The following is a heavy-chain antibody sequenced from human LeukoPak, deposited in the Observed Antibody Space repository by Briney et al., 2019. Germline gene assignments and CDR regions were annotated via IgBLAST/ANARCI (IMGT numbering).Heavy chain of an antibody. CDR3: AKYGDRLPGAFNF. CDR1: GFTFSSYA. CDR2: ISGSGGST. V-gene: IGHV3-23*01. D-gene: IGHD4-17*01. Sequence: GGSLRLSCAASGFTFSSYAISWVRQAPGKGLEWVSAISGSGGSTYYADSVKGRFTISRDNSKNTLYLQMNSLRSEDTAVYYCAKYGDRLPGAFNFWGQGTMVTVSS. J-gene: IGHJ3*01.